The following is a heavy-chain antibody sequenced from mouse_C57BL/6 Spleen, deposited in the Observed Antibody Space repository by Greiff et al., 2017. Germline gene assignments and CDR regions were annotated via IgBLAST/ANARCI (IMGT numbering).Heavy chain of an antibody. CDR1: GYTFTSYW. Sequence: QVQLQQPGAELVKPGASVKLSCKASGYTFTSYWLHWVKQRPGQGLEWIGMIHPNSGSTNYNAKFKSKATLTVDKSSSTAYMQLSSLTSEDSAVYYCAVYYDYLGFAYWGQGTLVTVSA. V-gene: IGHV1-64*01. J-gene: IGHJ3*01. CDR3: AVYYDYLGFAY. D-gene: IGHD2-4*01. CDR2: IHPNSGST.